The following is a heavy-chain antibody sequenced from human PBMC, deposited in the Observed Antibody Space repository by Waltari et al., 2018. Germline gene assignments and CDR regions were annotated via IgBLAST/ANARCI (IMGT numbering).Heavy chain of an antibody. CDR2: INSDGSRT. CDR1: FSNYW. J-gene: IGHJ4*02. V-gene: IGHV3-74*01. Sequence: FSNYWVRGVRQAPGRGLEWVSCINSDGSRTNHVDYVKGRFTVSRDNGKNTLHLQMNSLAVDDTAVYYCARGYTGYDLGQGTLVTVSS. CDR3: ARGYTGYD. D-gene: IGHD5-12*01.